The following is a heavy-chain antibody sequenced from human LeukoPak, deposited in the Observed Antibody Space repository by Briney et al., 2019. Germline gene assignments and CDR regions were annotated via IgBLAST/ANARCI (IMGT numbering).Heavy chain of an antibody. J-gene: IGHJ6*02. Sequence: GASVKVSCKASGYTFTSYGISWVRQAPGQGLEWMGWIGAYNGNTNYAQKLQGRVTMTTDTSTSTAYMELRSLRSDDTAVYYCARRYDFWSGYYYYYYYGMDVWGQGTTVTVSS. CDR2: IGAYNGNT. D-gene: IGHD3-3*01. CDR3: ARRYDFWSGYYYYYYYGMDV. V-gene: IGHV1-18*01. CDR1: GYTFTSYG.